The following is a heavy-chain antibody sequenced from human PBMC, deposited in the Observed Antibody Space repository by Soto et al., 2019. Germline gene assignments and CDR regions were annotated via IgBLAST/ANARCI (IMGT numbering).Heavy chain of an antibody. CDR3: ARGGPPIDY. CDR1: GFTFSSYA. Sequence: GGSLRLSCAASGFTFSSYAMHWVRQAPGQRLEWMGWINAGNGNTKYSQKFQGRVTITRDTSASTAYMELSSLRSEDTAVYYCARGGPPIDYWGQGTLVTVSS. CDR2: INAGNGNT. D-gene: IGHD3-10*01. J-gene: IGHJ4*02. V-gene: IGHV1-3*01.